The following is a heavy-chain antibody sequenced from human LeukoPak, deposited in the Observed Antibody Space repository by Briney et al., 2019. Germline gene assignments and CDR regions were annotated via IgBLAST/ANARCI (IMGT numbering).Heavy chain of an antibody. D-gene: IGHD1-26*01. CDR3: ARISGSYYYAFDI. CDR1: GYTFTSYD. CDR2: MNPNSGNT. V-gene: IGHV1-8*03. Sequence: ASVKVSCKASGYTFTSYDINWVRQATGQGLEWMGWMNPNSGNTGYAQKFQGRDTITRNTSISTAYMELSSLRSEDTAVYYCARISGSYYYAFDIWGQGTMVTVSS. J-gene: IGHJ3*02.